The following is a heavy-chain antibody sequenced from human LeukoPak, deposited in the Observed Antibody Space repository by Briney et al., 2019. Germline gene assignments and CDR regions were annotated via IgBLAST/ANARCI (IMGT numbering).Heavy chain of an antibody. J-gene: IGHJ4*02. Sequence: SETLSLTCTVSGGSISSYYWSWIRQPPGKGLEWIGYIYYSGSTNYNPSLKSRVTISVDTSKNQFSLKLSSVTAADTAVYYCARVMSGYGYGYPDYWGQGTLVTVSS. D-gene: IGHD5-18*01. CDR1: GGSISSYY. CDR3: ARVMSGYGYGYPDY. CDR2: IYYSGST. V-gene: IGHV4-59*01.